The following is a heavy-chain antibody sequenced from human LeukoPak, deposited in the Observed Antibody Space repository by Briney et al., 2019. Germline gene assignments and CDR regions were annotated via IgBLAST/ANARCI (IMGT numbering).Heavy chain of an antibody. D-gene: IGHD2-2*01. V-gene: IGHV3-7*01. CDR3: ATSSTARGGTDY. Sequence: GGSLRLSCAASGFTFSSYAMSWVRQPPGKGLEWVANIKQDGSEKYYVDSVKGRFTISRDNAKNSLYLQMNSLRVEDTAVYYCATSSTARGGTDYWGQGTLVTVSS. J-gene: IGHJ4*02. CDR1: GFTFSSYA. CDR2: IKQDGSEK.